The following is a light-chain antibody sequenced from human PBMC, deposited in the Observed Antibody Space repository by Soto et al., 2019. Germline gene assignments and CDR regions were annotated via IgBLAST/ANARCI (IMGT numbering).Light chain of an antibody. Sequence: DIQMTQSPSTLSASVGDRVTITCRASQSISGWLAWYQQRPGKAPKRLIYDASSLESGVPSRFSGSGSGTEFTLSIGGLQPDDFAAYYCQQYGGYSLFTFGPGTIVDIK. J-gene: IGKJ3*01. CDR1: QSISGW. CDR2: DAS. CDR3: QQYGGYSLFT. V-gene: IGKV1-5*01.